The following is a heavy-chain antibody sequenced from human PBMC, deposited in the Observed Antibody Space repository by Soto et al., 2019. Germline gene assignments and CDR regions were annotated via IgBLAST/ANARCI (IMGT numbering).Heavy chain of an antibody. D-gene: IGHD5-18*01. CDR2: IFPGDSGT. CDR3: VSDTARTYYYYAMDV. J-gene: IGHJ6*02. CDR1: GYSFTSYW. Sequence: GESLKISCNGSGYSFTSYWIGWVRQMPWKGLEWMGVIFPGDSGTRYSPSFQGHVTISVDKSISTAYLQWSSLKASDTAMYYCVSDTARTYYYYAMDVWGQGTTVTVSS. V-gene: IGHV5-51*01.